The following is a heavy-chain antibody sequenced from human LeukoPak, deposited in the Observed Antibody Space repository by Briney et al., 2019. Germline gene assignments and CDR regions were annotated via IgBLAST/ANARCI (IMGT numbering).Heavy chain of an antibody. J-gene: IGHJ4*02. Sequence: GSLRLSCAASGFTFSSYAMSWVRQAPGKGLEWVSAISGSGGSTYYADSVKGRFTISRDNSRNTLSLQMNNVRVEDTAVYYCAKGRGTTVNDPVDHWGQGTLVTVSS. V-gene: IGHV3-23*01. CDR2: ISGSGGST. D-gene: IGHD4-17*01. CDR1: GFTFSSYA. CDR3: AKGRGTTVNDPVDH.